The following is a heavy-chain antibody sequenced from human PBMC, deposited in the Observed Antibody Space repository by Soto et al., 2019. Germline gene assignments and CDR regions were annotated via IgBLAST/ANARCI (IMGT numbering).Heavy chain of an antibody. J-gene: IGHJ4*02. CDR3: ARGVSSYSDF. Sequence: SETLSLTCAVYGGSFSDYYWSWIRQPPGKGLEWIGEINHSGSTNYNPSLKSRVTISVDASINTAYMELSSLASEDTAVYFCARGVSSYSDFWGQGTLVTVSS. CDR1: GGSFSDYY. D-gene: IGHD6-13*01. V-gene: IGHV4-34*01. CDR2: INHSGST.